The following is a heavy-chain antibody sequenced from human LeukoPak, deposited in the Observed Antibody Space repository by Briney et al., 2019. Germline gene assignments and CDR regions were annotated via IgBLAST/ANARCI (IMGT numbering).Heavy chain of an antibody. D-gene: IGHD2-2*01. CDR1: GLTFSSYA. CDR3: ARDRTCSSTSCYGWFDP. CDR2: ISYDGSNK. J-gene: IGHJ5*02. V-gene: IGHV3-30-3*01. Sequence: GRSLRLSRAASGLTFSSYAMHWVRQAPSKGLEWVAVISYDGSNKYYADSVKVRFTISRDNSKNTLYLQMNSLRAEDTAMYYCARDRTCSSTSCYGWFDPWGQGTLVTVSS.